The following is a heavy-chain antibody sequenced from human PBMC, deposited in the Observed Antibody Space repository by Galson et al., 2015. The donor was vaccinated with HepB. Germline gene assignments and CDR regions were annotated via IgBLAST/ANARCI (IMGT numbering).Heavy chain of an antibody. V-gene: IGHV3-23*01. CDR1: GFTFSSHA. Sequence: SLRLSCAASGFTFSSHAMSWVRQAPGKGLEWVAAISRSGSSTYYADSVKGRFTISRDNSTNTLFLQMNSLRAEDTAVYYCTKGRYSYGHRYDFDHWGQGTLVTVSS. CDR2: ISRSGSST. CDR3: TKGRYSYGHRYDFDH. J-gene: IGHJ4*02. D-gene: IGHD5-18*01.